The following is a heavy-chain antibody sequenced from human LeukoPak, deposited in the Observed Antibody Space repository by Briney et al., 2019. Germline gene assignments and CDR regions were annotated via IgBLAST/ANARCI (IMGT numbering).Heavy chain of an antibody. Sequence: GGSLRLSCAASGFTFDDYGMSWVRQAPGKGLGWVSGINWNGGSTGYADSVKGRFTISRDNAKNSLYLQMNSLRAEDTALYYCAKNWGSGTRFDYWGQGTLVTVSS. CDR3: AKNWGSGTRFDY. D-gene: IGHD7-27*01. V-gene: IGHV3-20*04. CDR1: GFTFDDYG. CDR2: INWNGGST. J-gene: IGHJ4*02.